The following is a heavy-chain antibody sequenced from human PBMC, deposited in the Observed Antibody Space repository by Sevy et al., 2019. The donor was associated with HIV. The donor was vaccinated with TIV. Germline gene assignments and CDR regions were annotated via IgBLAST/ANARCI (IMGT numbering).Heavy chain of an antibody. CDR2: ITSNGLST. Sequence: GGSLRLSCSASGFPFRSNIMGWVRQAPGKRLESVSGITSNGLSTHYVPSVKGRFSISRDNSKNTMYLQMSSLRPEDTAVYYCVKYRGLTQDFDYWGQGTLVTVSS. V-gene: IGHV3-64D*06. D-gene: IGHD3-10*01. J-gene: IGHJ4*02. CDR3: VKYRGLTQDFDY. CDR1: GFPFRSNI.